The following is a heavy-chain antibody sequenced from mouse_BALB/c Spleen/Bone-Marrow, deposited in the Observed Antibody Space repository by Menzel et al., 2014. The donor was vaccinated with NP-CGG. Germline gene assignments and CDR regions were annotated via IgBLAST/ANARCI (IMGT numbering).Heavy chain of an antibody. CDR2: IYPGSGST. CDR3: TSHYFDY. CDR1: GYTFTSYW. V-gene: IGHV1S22*01. J-gene: IGHJ2*01. Sequence: LKESGSELVRPGASVKLSCKASGYTFTSYWMHWVKQRPGQGLEWIGNIYPGSGSTNYDEKFKSKATLTVDTSSSTAYMQLSSLTSEDSAVYYCTSHYFDYWGQGTTLTVSS.